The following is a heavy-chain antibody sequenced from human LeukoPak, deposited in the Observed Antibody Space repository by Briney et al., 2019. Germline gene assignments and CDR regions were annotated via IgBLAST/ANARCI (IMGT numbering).Heavy chain of an antibody. J-gene: IGHJ6*03. CDR2: ISYDGSNK. D-gene: IGHD2-2*01. V-gene: IGHV3-30*01. CDR1: GFTFSSYA. Sequence: GGALRLSCAASGFTFSSYAMHWVRQAPGKGLEGVAVISYDGSNKYYADSVKGRFTISRDNSKNTLYLQMNSLRAEDTAVYYCARESGSTPNFYMDVWGKGTTVTVSS. CDR3: ARESGSTPNFYMDV.